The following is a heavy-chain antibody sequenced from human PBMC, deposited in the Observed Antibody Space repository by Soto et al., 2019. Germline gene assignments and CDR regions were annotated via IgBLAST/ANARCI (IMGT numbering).Heavy chain of an antibody. CDR1: GFTFSSYA. CDR2: ISYDGSNK. CDR3: ARVVTSPACYYGMDV. Sequence: GGSLRLSCAASGFTFSSYAMHWVRQAPGKGLEWVAVISYDGSNKYYADSVKGRFTISRDNSKNTLYLQMNSLRDEDTAVYYCARVVTSPACYYGMDVWGQGTTVTVSS. J-gene: IGHJ6*02. D-gene: IGHD2-2*01. V-gene: IGHV3-30-3*01.